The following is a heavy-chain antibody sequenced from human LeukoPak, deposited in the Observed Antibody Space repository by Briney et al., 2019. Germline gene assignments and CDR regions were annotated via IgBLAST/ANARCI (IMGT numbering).Heavy chain of an antibody. Sequence: GGSLRLSCAASGFTFSSHAMSWVRQAPGKGLEWVSGISSSGYSTYYADSVKGLFTISRDNSKNTLYLQMNSLRAEDTAVYYCAKAYSSSSFPDYWGQGTLVTVSS. CDR3: AKAYSSSSFPDY. J-gene: IGHJ4*02. CDR1: GFTFSSHA. D-gene: IGHD6-6*01. CDR2: ISSSGYST. V-gene: IGHV3-23*01.